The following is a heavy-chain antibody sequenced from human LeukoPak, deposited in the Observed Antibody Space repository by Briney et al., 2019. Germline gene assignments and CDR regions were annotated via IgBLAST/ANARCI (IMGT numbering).Heavy chain of an antibody. V-gene: IGHV3-23*01. J-gene: IGHJ4*02. CDR1: GFTFDTYA. Sequence: TGGSLRLSCVASGFTFDTYAMAWVRQAPGKGLQWVSTLTGRGDTTYYAESVKGRFTISRDNAKNSLYVQMNSLRAEDTAVYYCAREGYYDRNGPMGYWGRGTPVTVSS. D-gene: IGHD3-22*01. CDR3: AREGYYDRNGPMGY. CDR2: LTGRGDTT.